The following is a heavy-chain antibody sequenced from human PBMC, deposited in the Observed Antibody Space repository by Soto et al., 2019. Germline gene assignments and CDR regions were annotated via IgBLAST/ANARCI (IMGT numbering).Heavy chain of an antibody. Sequence: GGSLRLSCAASGFTFSDYYMSWIRQAPGKGLEWISYMSSSSGTMYYADSVKGRFTISRDNAKNSLYLQMNSLRAEDTAVYYCARVMAVAGNARLDYWGQGTLVTVSS. D-gene: IGHD6-19*01. J-gene: IGHJ4*02. V-gene: IGHV3-11*01. CDR3: ARVMAVAGNARLDY. CDR2: MSSSSGTM. CDR1: GFTFSDYY.